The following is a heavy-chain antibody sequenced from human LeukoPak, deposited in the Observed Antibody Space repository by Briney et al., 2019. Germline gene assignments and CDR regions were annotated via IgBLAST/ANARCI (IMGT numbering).Heavy chain of an antibody. CDR2: IYYSGST. CDR1: GGSISSSSYY. V-gene: IGHV4-39*07. CDR3: ATLAAAAGIYYYYYMDV. J-gene: IGHJ6*03. Sequence: SETLSLTCTVSGGSISSSSYYWGWIRQPPGKGLEWIGSIYYSGSTYYNPSLKSRVTISVDTSKNQFSLKLSSVTAADTAVYYCATLAAAAGIYYYYYMDVWGKGTTVTISS. D-gene: IGHD6-13*01.